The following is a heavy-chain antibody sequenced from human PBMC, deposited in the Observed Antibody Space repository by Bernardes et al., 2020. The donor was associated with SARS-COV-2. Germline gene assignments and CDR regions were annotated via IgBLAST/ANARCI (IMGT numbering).Heavy chain of an antibody. CDR1: GYTFTNYY. CDR2: MNPNTGYA. CDR3: ARAGIIGTKGDYYGMDV. Sequence: ASVKVSCMASGYTFTNYYINWVRQATGHALEWMGWMNPNTGYAGYAHHFLGRVAMTRDTSISTAYMELSTLKSEDTAVYYCARAGIIGTKGDYYGMDVWGQGTTVTVSS. J-gene: IGHJ6*02. V-gene: IGHV1-8*01. D-gene: IGHD3-10*01.